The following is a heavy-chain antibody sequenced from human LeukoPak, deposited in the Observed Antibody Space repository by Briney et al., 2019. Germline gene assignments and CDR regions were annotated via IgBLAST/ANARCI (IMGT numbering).Heavy chain of an antibody. D-gene: IGHD6-13*01. CDR3: ATSSSWYGDY. J-gene: IGHJ4*02. CDR2: ISSSSSYI. CDR1: GFTFSSYS. Sequence: GGSLRLSCAASGFTFSSYSMNWVRQAPGKGLEWVSSISSSSSYIYYADSVKGRFTISRDSAKNSLYLQMNSLRAEDTAVYYCATSSSWYGDYWGQGTLVTVSS. V-gene: IGHV3-21*01.